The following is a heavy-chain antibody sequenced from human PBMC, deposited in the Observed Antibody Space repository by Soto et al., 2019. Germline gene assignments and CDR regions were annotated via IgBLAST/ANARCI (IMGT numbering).Heavy chain of an antibody. CDR1: TFSFYNCA. D-gene: IGHD3-10*01. CDR2: ISGSGGST. CDR3: AKANPCGVSYYNMDV. Sequence: EVQLLESGGGLVQPGGSLRLSCAASSTFSFYNCAMHWVRQAPGKGLEWVSGISGSGGSTYYADSVKGRFTISRDNMKKIVYLEMNSLKADDKTMYYCAKANPCGVSYYNMDVWGQGNMVSVSS. J-gene: IGHJ6*03. V-gene: IGHV3-23*01.